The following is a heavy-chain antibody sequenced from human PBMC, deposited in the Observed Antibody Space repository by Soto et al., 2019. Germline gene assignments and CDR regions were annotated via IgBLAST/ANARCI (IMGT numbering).Heavy chain of an antibody. V-gene: IGHV3-30*03. CDR2: ISYDGSNK. J-gene: IGHJ6*02. CDR1: GFTFSSYG. Sequence: GGSLRLSCAASGFTFSSYGMHWVRQAPGKGLEWVAVISYDGSNKYYADSVKGRFTISRDNSKNTLYLQMNSLRAEDTAVYYCATDLEGYCSSTSCPLGVWGQGTTVTVS. CDR3: ATDLEGYCSSTSCPLGV. D-gene: IGHD2-2*01.